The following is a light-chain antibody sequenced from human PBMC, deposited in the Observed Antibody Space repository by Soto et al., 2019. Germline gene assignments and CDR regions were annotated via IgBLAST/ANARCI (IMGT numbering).Light chain of an antibody. CDR3: QQYNNWPPLT. Sequence: EIVMTQSPATLSVSPGERATLSCRASQSVSSNLAWYQQKPGQAPRLLIYGASTRATGIPARFSGSGSGTEFTLTISSLLSEDFAVCYCQQYNNWPPLTFGGGTKVEIK. CDR2: GAS. CDR1: QSVSSN. V-gene: IGKV3-15*01. J-gene: IGKJ4*01.